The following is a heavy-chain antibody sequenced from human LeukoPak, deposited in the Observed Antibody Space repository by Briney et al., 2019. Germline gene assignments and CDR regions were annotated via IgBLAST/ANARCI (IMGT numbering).Heavy chain of an antibody. V-gene: IGHV1-69*13. CDR3: ARGLQHFVWAGDY. J-gene: IGHJ4*02. D-gene: IGHD3-16*01. CDR2: IIPIFGTA. CDR1: GGTFSSYA. Sequence: SVKVSCTASGGTFSSYAISWVRQAPGQGLEWMGGIIPIFGTANYAQKFQGRVTITADESTSTAYMELSSLRSEDTAVYYCARGLQHFVWAGDYWGQGTLVTVSS.